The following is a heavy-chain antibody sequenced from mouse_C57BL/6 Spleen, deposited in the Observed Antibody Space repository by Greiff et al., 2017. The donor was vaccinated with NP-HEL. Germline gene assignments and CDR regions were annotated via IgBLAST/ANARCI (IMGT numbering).Heavy chain of an antibody. D-gene: IGHD1-1*01. CDR2: IGPGSGST. CDR3: ARHYYGSSPAWFAY. Sequence: QVHVKQSGAELVKPGASVKISCKASGYTFTDYYINWVKQRPGQGLEWIGKIGPGSGSTYYKEKVKGKATLTADTSSSTAYMQISSLTSEDSAVYFCARHYYGSSPAWFAYWGQGTLVTVSA. V-gene: IGHV1-77*01. J-gene: IGHJ3*01. CDR1: GYTFTDYY.